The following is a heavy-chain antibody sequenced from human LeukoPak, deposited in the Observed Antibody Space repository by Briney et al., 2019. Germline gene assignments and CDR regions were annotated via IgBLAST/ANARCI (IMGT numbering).Heavy chain of an antibody. J-gene: IGHJ4*02. CDR3: ARVSLLGVAGKDY. D-gene: IGHD6-19*01. Sequence: PSETLSLTCTVSGGSISSSSYYWGWIRQPPGKGLEWIGEINHSGSTNYNPSLKSRVTISVDTSKNQFSLKLSSVTAADTAVYYCARVSLLGVAGKDYWGQGTLVTVSS. V-gene: IGHV4-39*07. CDR2: INHSGST. CDR1: GGSISSSSYY.